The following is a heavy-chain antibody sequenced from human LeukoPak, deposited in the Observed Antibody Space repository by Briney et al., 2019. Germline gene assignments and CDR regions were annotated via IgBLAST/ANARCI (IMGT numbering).Heavy chain of an antibody. J-gene: IGHJ5*02. CDR3: ARSGVVVVPAAITTNCFDP. D-gene: IGHD2-2*02. Sequence: ASVKVSCKASGGTFSSYTISWVRQAPGQGLEWMGWINPNSGGTNYAQKFQGRVTMTRDTSISTAYMELSRLRSDDTAVYYCARSGVVVVPAAITTNCFDPWGQGTLVTVSS. CDR1: GGTFSSYT. V-gene: IGHV1-2*02. CDR2: INPNSGGT.